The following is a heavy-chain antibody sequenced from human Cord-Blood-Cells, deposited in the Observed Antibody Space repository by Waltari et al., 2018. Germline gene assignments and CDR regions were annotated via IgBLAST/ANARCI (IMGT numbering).Heavy chain of an antibody. J-gene: IGHJ4*02. CDR2: SIPIFGTA. CDR3: ARDRLGYCSSTSCYYFDY. D-gene: IGHD2-2*01. CDR1: GGTFSSHA. V-gene: IGHV1-69*01. Sequence: QVQLVQSAAEVKTPGSSVKVSCQASGGTFSSHAISWVRQAPGPGLEWMGGSIPIFGTANYAQKFQGRVTITADEATSTAYMELSSLRSEDTAVYYCARDRLGYCSSTSCYYFDYWGQGTLVTVSS.